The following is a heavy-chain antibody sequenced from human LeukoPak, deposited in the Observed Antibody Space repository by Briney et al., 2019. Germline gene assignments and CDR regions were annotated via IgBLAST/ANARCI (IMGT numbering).Heavy chain of an antibody. D-gene: IGHD6-13*01. CDR1: GGSISSYY. J-gene: IGHJ4*02. CDR2: IYYSGST. V-gene: IGHV4-59*01. CDR3: ARGIAAAGTSFDY. Sequence: SETLSLTCTVSGGSISSYYWSWIRQPPGKGLEWIGYIYYSGSTNYNPSLKSRVTMSVDTSKNQFSLKLSSVTAADTAVYYCARGIAAAGTSFDYWGQGTLVTVSS.